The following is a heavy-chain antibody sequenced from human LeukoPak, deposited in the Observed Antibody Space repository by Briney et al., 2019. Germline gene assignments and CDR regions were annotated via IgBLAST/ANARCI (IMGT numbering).Heavy chain of an antibody. D-gene: IGHD3-22*01. Sequence: EASVKVFYKDSRYTFTSYGKNWGRQAPGQGLEWMGWISAYNGNTNYAQKLQGRVTMTTDTSTSTAYMELRSLRSDDTAVYYCARNVYYYDSSGYYLWYWGQGTLVTVSS. J-gene: IGHJ4*02. V-gene: IGHV1-18*01. CDR3: ARNVYYYDSSGYYLWY. CDR2: ISAYNGNT. CDR1: RYTFTSYG.